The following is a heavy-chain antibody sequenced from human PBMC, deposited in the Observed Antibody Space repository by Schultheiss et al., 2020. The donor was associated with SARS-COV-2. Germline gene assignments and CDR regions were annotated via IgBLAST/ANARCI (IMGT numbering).Heavy chain of an antibody. CDR3: ARERELGVYLYLPPSY. CDR1: GFTFSSYS. J-gene: IGHJ4*02. D-gene: IGHD2-8*02. Sequence: GGSLRLSCAASGFTFSSYSMNWVRQAPGKGLEWVANIKQDGSEKYYVDSVKGRFTISRDNAKNSLYLQMNNLRAEDTAVYYCARERELGVYLYLPPSYWGQGTLVTVSS. CDR2: IKQDGSEK. V-gene: IGHV3-7*01.